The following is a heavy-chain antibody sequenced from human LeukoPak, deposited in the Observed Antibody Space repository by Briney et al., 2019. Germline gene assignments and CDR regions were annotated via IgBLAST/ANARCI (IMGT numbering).Heavy chain of an antibody. CDR3: AKGGGSKLKDAFDI. V-gene: IGHV3-30*02. CDR1: GFTFSNYG. Sequence: GGSLRLPCVASGFTFSNYGMHWVRQAPGKGLEWVAVIWYDGTNKYYADSVKGRFTISRDNSKNTLDVQMNSLRAEDTAVYYCAKGGGSKLKDAFDIWGQGTVVTVSA. J-gene: IGHJ3*02. D-gene: IGHD5-12*01. CDR2: IWYDGTNK.